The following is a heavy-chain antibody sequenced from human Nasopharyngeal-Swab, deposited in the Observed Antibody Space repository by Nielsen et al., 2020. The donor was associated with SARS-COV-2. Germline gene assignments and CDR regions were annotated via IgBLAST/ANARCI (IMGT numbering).Heavy chain of an antibody. CDR3: ARPSGVFQLSYGWYLLH. D-gene: IGHD2-2*01. V-gene: IGHV3-23*01. J-gene: IGHJ1*01. Sequence: GESLKISCAASGFTFSNFAMSWVRQAPGKGLEWVSVISGDSDSTYYTDSVKGRLTISRDNSKNTVYLQINSLRAEDTAVYYCARPSGVFQLSYGWYLLHWGQGTLVTVSS. CDR2: ISGDSDST. CDR1: GFTFSNFA.